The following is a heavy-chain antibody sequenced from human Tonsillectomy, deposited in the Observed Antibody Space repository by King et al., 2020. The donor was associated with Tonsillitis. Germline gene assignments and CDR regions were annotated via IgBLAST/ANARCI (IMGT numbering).Heavy chain of an antibody. J-gene: IGHJ6*02. Sequence: VQLVESGAEVKKPGASVKVSCKASGYTFTSYDINWVRQATGQGLEWMGWMNPNSGYTGYAQKFQGRVTMNRNTSISTAYMELSSLRSADTAVYYCARGCACWSGSWGMDVWGQGTTVTVSS. CDR1: GYTFTSYD. CDR2: MNPNSGYT. V-gene: IGHV1-8*01. CDR3: ARGCACWSGSWGMDV. D-gene: IGHD3-3*01.